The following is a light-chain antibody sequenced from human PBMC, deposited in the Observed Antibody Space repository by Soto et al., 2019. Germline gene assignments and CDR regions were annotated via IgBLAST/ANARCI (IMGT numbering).Light chain of an antibody. J-gene: IGKJ1*01. V-gene: IGKV1-39*01. CDR2: AAS. Sequence: DIQMTQSPSSLSASVGDRVTITCRASQSISSYLNWYQQKPGKAHKLLIYAASSLQSGVPSRFSGSGSGTDFTLTISSLQPEDFATYYCQQSYSTFGQGTKVEIE. CDR3: QQSYST. CDR1: QSISSY.